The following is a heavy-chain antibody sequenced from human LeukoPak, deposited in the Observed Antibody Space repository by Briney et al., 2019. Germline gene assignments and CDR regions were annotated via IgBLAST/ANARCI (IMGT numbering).Heavy chain of an antibody. J-gene: IGHJ3*01. Sequence: GGSLRLSCAASGFTFSIYWMSWVRQAPGKGLEWVANIKQDGSEKNYVDSVKGRFTISRDNAKNSLYLQMNSLRADDTAVYYCARDLQSHYYGSGDAFDVWGQGAMVTVSS. CDR3: ARDLQSHYYGSGDAFDV. CDR2: IKQDGSEK. D-gene: IGHD3-10*01. CDR1: GFTFSIYW. V-gene: IGHV3-7*01.